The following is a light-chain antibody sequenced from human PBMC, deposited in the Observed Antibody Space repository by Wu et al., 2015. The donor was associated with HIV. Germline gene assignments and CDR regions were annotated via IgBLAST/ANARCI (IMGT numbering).Light chain of an antibody. J-gene: IGKJ5*01. CDR3: QQYGSSSIT. Sequence: SCRASQSVTVQLLSLVSAELGQAPRLLIYAASNRAPGIPDRFSGSGSGTDFTLTISRLEPEDFALYYCQQYGSSSITFGQETRLEIK. V-gene: IGKV3-20*01. CDR2: AAS. CDR1: QSVTVQL.